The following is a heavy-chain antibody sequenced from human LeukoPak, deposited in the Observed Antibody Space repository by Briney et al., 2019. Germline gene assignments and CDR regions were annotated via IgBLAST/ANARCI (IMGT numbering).Heavy chain of an antibody. J-gene: IGHJ4*02. D-gene: IGHD5-18*01. Sequence: SGPTLVNPTQPLTLTCTFSGFSLTSSGVSVGWIRQPPGKALEWLALIYYDDDERYSPSLKSRLAITKDTSKNQVVLIMTNMDPVDTATYYCAHRPKYSYGWGGFDYWGQGTLVTVSS. V-gene: IGHV2-5*02. CDR3: AHRPKYSYGWGGFDY. CDR1: GFSLTSSGVS. CDR2: IYYDDDE.